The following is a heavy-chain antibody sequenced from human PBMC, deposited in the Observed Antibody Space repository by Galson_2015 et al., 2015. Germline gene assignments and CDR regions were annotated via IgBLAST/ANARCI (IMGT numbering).Heavy chain of an antibody. CDR1: GFTFSSYA. Sequence: SLRLSCAASGFTFSSYAMHWVRQAPGKGLEWVAVISYDGSNKYYADSVKGRFTISRDNSKNPLYLQMNSLRAEDTAVYYCAREARRPYYYDSSGYYYQGYYFDYWGQGTLVTVSS. CDR3: AREARRPYYYDSSGYYYQGYYFDY. D-gene: IGHD3-22*01. J-gene: IGHJ4*02. CDR2: ISYDGSNK. V-gene: IGHV3-30-3*01.